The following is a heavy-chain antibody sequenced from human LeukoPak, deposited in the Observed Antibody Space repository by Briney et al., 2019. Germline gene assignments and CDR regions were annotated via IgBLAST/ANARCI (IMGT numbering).Heavy chain of an antibody. J-gene: IGHJ5*02. CDR1: GGSNSSYY. V-gene: IGHV4-4*07. CDR2: IYTSGST. D-gene: IGHD2-15*01. CDR3: AREAYCSGGSCYAIGWFDP. Sequence: PSETLFLTCTVSGGSNSSYYWSWIRQPAGKGLEWIGHIYTSGSTNYNPSLKSRVTMSVDTSKNQFSLKLSSVTAADTAVYYCAREAYCSGGSCYAIGWFDPWGQGTLVTVSS.